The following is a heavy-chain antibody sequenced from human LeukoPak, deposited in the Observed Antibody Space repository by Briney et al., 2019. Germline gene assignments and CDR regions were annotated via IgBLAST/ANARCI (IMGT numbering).Heavy chain of an antibody. CDR2: IWYDGSNK. V-gene: IGHV3-33*01. J-gene: IGHJ5*02. Sequence: GGSLRLSCAASGFTFSSYGMHWVRQAPGKGLEWVAVIWYDGSNKYYADSVKGRFTISRDNSKNTLYLQMNSLRAEDTAVYCCAREGSSYYDFWSGFDHNWFDPWGQGTLVTVSS. CDR3: AREGSSYYDFWSGFDHNWFDP. CDR1: GFTFSSYG. D-gene: IGHD3-3*01.